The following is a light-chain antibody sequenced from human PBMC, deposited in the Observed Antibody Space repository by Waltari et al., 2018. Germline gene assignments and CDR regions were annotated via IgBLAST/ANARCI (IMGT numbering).Light chain of an antibody. CDR2: GAS. CDR3: QQYNRWPPLT. V-gene: IGKV3-15*01. CDR1: QNIDNN. Sequence: EVVMTQSPAALSVSPGERVTLSCKASQNIDNNLAWYQQKPGQSPRLLIYGASTSATGVPARFSGSGSWTEFTLTISSLQSEDCAVFYCQQYNRWPPLTFGGGTKVEIK. J-gene: IGKJ4*01.